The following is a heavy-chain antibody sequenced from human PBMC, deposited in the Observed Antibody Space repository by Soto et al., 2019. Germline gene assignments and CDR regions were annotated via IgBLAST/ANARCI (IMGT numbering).Heavy chain of an antibody. CDR2: INPTGGST. Sequence: QVELVQSGAEVKKPGASVKISCKASGYTFTTYFMHWVRQAPGQGLEWMGIINPTGGSTTYAEKFQGRVTMTRDTSTTTVYMEFTSLRSDETAVYYCAIDLVRGHNGMDVWGQGTTVTVTS. CDR3: AIDLVRGHNGMDV. J-gene: IGHJ6*02. V-gene: IGHV1-46*01. CDR1: GYTFTTYF.